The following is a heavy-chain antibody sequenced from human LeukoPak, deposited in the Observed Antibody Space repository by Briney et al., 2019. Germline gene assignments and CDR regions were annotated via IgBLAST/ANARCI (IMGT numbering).Heavy chain of an antibody. J-gene: IGHJ6*03. D-gene: IGHD2-2*01. CDR3: ARDPSDIVVVPAAMVGHYYYMDV. CDR1: GYTFTGYY. Sequence: ASVKVSCKASGYTFTGYYMHWVRQAPGQGLEWMGWINPNSGGTNYAQKFQGRVTMTRDTSISRAYMELSRLRSDDTAVYYCARDPSDIVVVPAAMVGHYYYMDVWGKGTTVTVSS. V-gene: IGHV1-2*02. CDR2: INPNSGGT.